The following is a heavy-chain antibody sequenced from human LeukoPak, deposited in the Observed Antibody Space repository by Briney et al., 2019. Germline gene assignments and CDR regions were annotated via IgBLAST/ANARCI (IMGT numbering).Heavy chain of an antibody. CDR3: ARGKDYYDSSGYYYAKHDAFDI. CDR1: GYTFTSYG. V-gene: IGHV1-2*02. J-gene: IGHJ3*02. D-gene: IGHD3-22*01. CDR2: INPNSGGT. Sequence: ASVKVSCKASGYTFTSYGISWVRQAPGQGLEWMGWINPNSGGTNYAQKFQGRVTMTRDTSISTAYMELSRLRSDDTAVYYCARGKDYYDSSGYYYAKHDAFDIWGQGTIVTVSS.